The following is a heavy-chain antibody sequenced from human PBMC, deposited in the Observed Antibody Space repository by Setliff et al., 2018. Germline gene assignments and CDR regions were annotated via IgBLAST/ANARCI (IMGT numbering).Heavy chain of an antibody. Sequence: PGGSLRLSCAASGFTFSDYYMTWIRQAPGKGLEWVSYISRGGNTIYYADSVKGRFTISRDNAKDSLYLQMNSLRAEDTAVYYCARTAGSSSASGFDYWGQGTLVTVSS. CDR2: ISRGGNTI. V-gene: IGHV3-11*04. J-gene: IGHJ4*02. CDR3: ARTAGSSSASGFDY. D-gene: IGHD2-15*01. CDR1: GFTFSDYY.